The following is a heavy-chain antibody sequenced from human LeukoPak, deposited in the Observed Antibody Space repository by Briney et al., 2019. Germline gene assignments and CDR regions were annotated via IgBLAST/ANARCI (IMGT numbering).Heavy chain of an antibody. Sequence: GGSLRLSCAASGFTFSSYAMSWVRQAPGKGLEWVSAISGSGGSTYYAESVKGRFTISRDNSKNTLYLQMNSLRAEDTAVYYCAKDKTPYGGSHSDAFDIWGQGTMVTVSS. CDR1: GFTFSSYA. D-gene: IGHD1-26*01. CDR3: AKDKTPYGGSHSDAFDI. CDR2: ISGSGGST. J-gene: IGHJ3*02. V-gene: IGHV3-23*01.